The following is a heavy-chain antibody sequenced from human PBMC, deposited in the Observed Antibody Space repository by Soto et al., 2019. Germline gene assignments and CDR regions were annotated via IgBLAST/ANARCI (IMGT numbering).Heavy chain of an antibody. Sequence: HPGGSLRLSCAASGFTFGDYAMHWVRQAPGKGLEWASGISWNSGSIGYADSVKGRFTISRDNAKNSLYLQMNSLRVEDTALYYCAKDKFKYQLLLRSWFDPWGQGTLVTVSS. CDR3: AKDKFKYQLLLRSWFDP. V-gene: IGHV3-9*01. D-gene: IGHD2-2*01. J-gene: IGHJ5*02. CDR1: GFTFGDYA. CDR2: ISWNSGSI.